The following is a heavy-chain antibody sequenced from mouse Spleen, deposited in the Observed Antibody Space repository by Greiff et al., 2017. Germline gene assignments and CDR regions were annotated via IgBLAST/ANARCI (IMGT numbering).Heavy chain of an antibody. CDR3: ARAGPDY. D-gene: IGHD4-1*01. J-gene: IGHJ2*01. V-gene: IGHV1-42*01. Sequence: EVQLQQSGPELVKPGASVKISCKASGYSFTGYYMNWVKQSPEKSLEWIGEINPSTGGTTYNQKFKAKATLTVDKSSSTAYMQLKSLTSEDSAVYYCARAGPDYWGQGTTLTVSS. CDR1: GYSFTGYY. CDR2: INPSTGGT.